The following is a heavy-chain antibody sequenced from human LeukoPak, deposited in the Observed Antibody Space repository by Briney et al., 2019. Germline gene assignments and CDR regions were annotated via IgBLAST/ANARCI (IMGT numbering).Heavy chain of an antibody. Sequence: ASVKVSCKVSGYTLTVLSMHWVRQAPGKGLEWMGGFDPEDGETIYAQKFQGRVTMTEDTSTDTAYMELSSLRSEDTAVYYCATPDYGSGSYFEYYFDYWGQGTLVTVSS. CDR2: FDPEDGET. CDR1: GYTLTVLS. D-gene: IGHD3-10*01. J-gene: IGHJ4*02. V-gene: IGHV1-24*01. CDR3: ATPDYGSGSYFEYYFDY.